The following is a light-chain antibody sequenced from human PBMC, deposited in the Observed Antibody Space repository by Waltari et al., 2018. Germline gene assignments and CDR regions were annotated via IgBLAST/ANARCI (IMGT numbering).Light chain of an antibody. V-gene: IGKV1-9*01. CDR3: QQLNSYPLT. CDR2: SAS. J-gene: IGKJ4*01. CDR1: QGISNY. Sequence: DIQLTQSPSFLSASVRDRVTITCRASQGISNYLAWYQQQPGKAPKLLIYSASTLKSGVPSRCSGSGSGTEFSLTISSLQHEDFATYYCQQLNSYPLTFGGGTKVEIK.